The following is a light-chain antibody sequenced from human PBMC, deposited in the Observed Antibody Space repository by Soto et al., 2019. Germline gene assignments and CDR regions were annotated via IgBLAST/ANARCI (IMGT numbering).Light chain of an antibody. CDR3: QQRSSWPLT. CDR2: DTS. J-gene: IGKJ5*01. Sequence: EIVLTQSPGTVSFSPGERPTLSCRASQSVSSYLGWYQQKHGQAPRXLIYDTSNRATGIPARFSGSGSGTDLTITISSLEPEDVEIYDGQQRSSWPLTFGQGTRLEIK. V-gene: IGKV3-11*01. CDR1: QSVSSY.